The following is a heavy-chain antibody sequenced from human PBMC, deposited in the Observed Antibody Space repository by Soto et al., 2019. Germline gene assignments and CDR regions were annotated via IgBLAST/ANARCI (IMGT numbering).Heavy chain of an antibody. Sequence: QVQLVESGGGVVQPGRSLRLSCAASGFTFSSYGMHWVRQAPGKGLEWVAVISYDGSNKYYADSVKGRFTISRDNSKNTLYLQMNSLRAEDTAVYYCARESIAAAGTDYYGMDVWGQGTTVTVSS. J-gene: IGHJ6*02. CDR3: ARESIAAAGTDYYGMDV. V-gene: IGHV3-30*03. CDR1: GFTFSSYG. CDR2: ISYDGSNK. D-gene: IGHD6-13*01.